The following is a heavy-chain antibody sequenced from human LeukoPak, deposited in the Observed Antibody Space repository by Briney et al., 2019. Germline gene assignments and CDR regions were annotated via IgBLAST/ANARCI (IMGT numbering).Heavy chain of an antibody. V-gene: IGHV3-23*01. Sequence: RPGGSLRLSCAASGFTFSSYAMSWVRQAPGKGLEWVSAISGSGGSTYYADSVKGRFTISRDNSKNTLYLQMNSLRAADTAVYYCAKDRPGYCSSTSCYRDAFDIWGQGTMVTVSS. D-gene: IGHD2-2*02. CDR1: GFTFSSYA. CDR2: ISGSGGST. CDR3: AKDRPGYCSSTSCYRDAFDI. J-gene: IGHJ3*02.